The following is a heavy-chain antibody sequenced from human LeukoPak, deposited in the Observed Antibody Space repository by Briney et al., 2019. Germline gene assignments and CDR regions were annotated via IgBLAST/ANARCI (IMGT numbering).Heavy chain of an antibody. Sequence: GASVKVSCKASGGTFSSYAISWVRQAPGQGLEWMGGIIPIFGTANYAQKFQGRVTITADESTSTAYMELSSLRSEDTAVYYCARGSPWAYYYYYMDVWGKGTTVTISS. CDR3: ARGSPWAYYYYYMDV. D-gene: IGHD3-10*01. CDR2: IIPIFGTA. CDR1: GGTFSSYA. V-gene: IGHV1-69*13. J-gene: IGHJ6*03.